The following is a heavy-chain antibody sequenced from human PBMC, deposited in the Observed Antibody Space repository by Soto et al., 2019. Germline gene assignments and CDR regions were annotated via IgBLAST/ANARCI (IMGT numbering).Heavy chain of an antibody. CDR2: TSWDDDK. Sequence: QITLNESGPTQVKPRQTLTLTCTFSGFSLTTSGVGVGWIRQSPGKAPEWLALTSWDDDKRYSPSLKSRLTITKDISKNQVVLTMADLDPADTSTSYCAHRVLRTVFGLVTTTAIYFDFWGQGTPVAVSS. CDR3: AHRVLRTVFGLVTTTAIYFDF. D-gene: IGHD3-3*01. CDR1: GFSLTTSGVG. V-gene: IGHV2-5*02. J-gene: IGHJ4*02.